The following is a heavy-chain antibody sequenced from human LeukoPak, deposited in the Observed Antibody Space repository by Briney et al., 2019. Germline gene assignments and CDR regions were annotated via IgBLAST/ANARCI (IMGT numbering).Heavy chain of an antibody. CDR3: AKAGGSGSYGLQYYYYMDV. CDR2: ISGSGGST. CDR1: GFTFSSYA. J-gene: IGHJ6*03. V-gene: IGHV3-23*01. D-gene: IGHD3-10*01. Sequence: PGGSLRLSCTASGFTFSSYAMSWVRQAPGKGLEWVSAISGSGGSTYYADSVKGRFTISRDNSKNTLYLQTNSLRAEDTALYYCAKAGGSGSYGLQYYYYMDVWGKGTTVTVSS.